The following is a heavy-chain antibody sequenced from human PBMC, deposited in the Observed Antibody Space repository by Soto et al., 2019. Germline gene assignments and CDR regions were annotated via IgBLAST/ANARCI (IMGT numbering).Heavy chain of an antibody. D-gene: IGHD6-19*01. CDR3: ARDKSSGWYLLEYYFDY. Sequence: GGSLRLSCAASGFTFSSYAMHWVRQAPGKGLEWVAVISYDGSNKYYADSVKGRFTISRDNSKNTLYLQMNSLRAEDTAVYYCARDKSSGWYLLEYYFDYWSQGTLVTVSS. CDR1: GFTFSSYA. J-gene: IGHJ4*02. CDR2: ISYDGSNK. V-gene: IGHV3-30-3*01.